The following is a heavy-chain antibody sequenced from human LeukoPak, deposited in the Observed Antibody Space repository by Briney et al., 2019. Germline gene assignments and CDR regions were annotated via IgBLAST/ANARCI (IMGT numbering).Heavy chain of an antibody. CDR3: ARKSIAARPPRGYFDY. CDR1: GGSISSGGYS. CDR2: IYHSGST. Sequence: SQTLSLTCAVSGGSISSGGYSWSWVRQPPGKGLEWIGYIYHSGSTYYNPSLKSRVTISVDRSKNQFSLKLSSVTAADTAVYYCARKSIAARPPRGYFDYWGQGTLVTVSS. D-gene: IGHD6-6*01. J-gene: IGHJ4*02. V-gene: IGHV4-30-2*01.